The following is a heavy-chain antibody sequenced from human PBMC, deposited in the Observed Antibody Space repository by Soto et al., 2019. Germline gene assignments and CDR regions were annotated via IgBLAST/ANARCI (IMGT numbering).Heavy chain of an antibody. CDR3: AKDYAMWCFDI. CDR2: ISGSGGST. Sequence: EVQLLESGGGLVQPGGSLRLSCAASGFTFSSYAMSWVRQAPGQGLEWVSAISGSGGSTYYADSVKGRFTISRDKSKNTLELQMNSLRAEDTAVYYCAKDYAMWCFDIWGQGTMVTGSS. J-gene: IGHJ3*02. D-gene: IGHD2-21*01. V-gene: IGHV3-23*01. CDR1: GFTFSSYA.